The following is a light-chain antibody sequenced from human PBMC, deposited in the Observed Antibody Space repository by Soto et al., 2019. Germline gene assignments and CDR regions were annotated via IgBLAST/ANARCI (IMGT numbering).Light chain of an antibody. CDR2: GAS. J-gene: IGKJ4*01. V-gene: IGKV3-15*01. CDR3: QQYSNWPPT. Sequence: EIVMTQSPVTLSVSPGERASLSCRASQSVSNNLAWYQQKPGQAPRLLIYGASTRATGVPARFSGSASGTVFTLTISSLQSEDFAVYCCQQYSNWPPTFGGGTKVEIK. CDR1: QSVSNN.